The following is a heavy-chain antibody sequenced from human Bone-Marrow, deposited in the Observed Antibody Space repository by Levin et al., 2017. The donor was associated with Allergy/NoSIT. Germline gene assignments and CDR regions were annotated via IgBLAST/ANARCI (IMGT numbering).Heavy chain of an antibody. D-gene: IGHD2-21*01. CDR1: GGSFNSAGYY. V-gene: IGHV4-61*08. Sequence: SETLSLTCTVSGGSFNSAGYYWNWIRQPPGKGLEWIGYIYYSGTTNYNPSLKSRVTISLDTSKSQFSLKLTSVTAADTAVYYCARVVIAGVNRLMDVWGQGTTVTVSS. CDR3: ARVVIAGVNRLMDV. J-gene: IGHJ6*02. CDR2: IYYSGTT.